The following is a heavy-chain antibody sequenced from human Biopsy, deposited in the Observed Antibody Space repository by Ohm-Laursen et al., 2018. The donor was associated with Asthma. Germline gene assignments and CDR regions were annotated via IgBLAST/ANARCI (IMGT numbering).Heavy chain of an antibody. CDR1: GFSFSSYG. D-gene: IGHD1-7*01. V-gene: IGHV3-30*18. J-gene: IGHJ4*02. CDR3: AKDAHSYIRNYHDIDF. CDR2: ISYDGTNT. Sequence: SLRLSCAASGFSFSSYGMHWVRQAPGKGLEWVAVISYDGTNTFSADSVRGRFTVSRDNSRNTLYLQLNSLRAEDTAVYYCAKDAHSYIRNYHDIDFWGQGTLVTVAS.